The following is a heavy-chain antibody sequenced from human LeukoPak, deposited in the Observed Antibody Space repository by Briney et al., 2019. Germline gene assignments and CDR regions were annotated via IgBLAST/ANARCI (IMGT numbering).Heavy chain of an antibody. CDR2: ISADNGNT. CDR3: ARDLRFFDY. J-gene: IGHJ4*02. Sequence: APVKGSCKPSGYSVTTYGLSCVRHPPGQGLEGMGWISADNGNTNYARKLLGRVTMTTDTSTSTAYMEVRSLRSDETAVYYCARDLRFFDYWGQGTLVTVSS. CDR1: GYSVTTYG. V-gene: IGHV1-18*01.